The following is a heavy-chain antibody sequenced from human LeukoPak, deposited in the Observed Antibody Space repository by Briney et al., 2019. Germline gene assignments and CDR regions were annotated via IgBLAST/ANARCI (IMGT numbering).Heavy chain of an antibody. D-gene: IGHD3-10*01. CDR1: GFTFSEYS. J-gene: IGHJ4*02. V-gene: IGHV3-21*01. Sequence: GGSLRLSCAASGFTFSEYSMNWVRQAPGKGLEWVSFTSTSSSHIYYGDSVKGRFTISRDNARNPVSLQMNSLRAEDTAVYYCARQVSGYGSGSFYFDYWGQGMLVTVSS. CDR3: ARQVSGYGSGSFYFDY. CDR2: TSTSSSHI.